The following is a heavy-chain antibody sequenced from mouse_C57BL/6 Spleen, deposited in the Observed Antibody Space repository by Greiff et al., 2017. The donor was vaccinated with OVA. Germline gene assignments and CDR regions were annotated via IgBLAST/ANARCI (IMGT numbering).Heavy chain of an antibody. V-gene: IGHV10-1*01. J-gene: IGHJ2*01. CDR3: VSGGGYSGSRGDYFDA. Sequence: EVHLVESGGGLVQPKGSLKLSCAASGFSFNTYAMNWVRQAPGKGLEWVARIRSKSNNYATYYDDSGKDRFTISRDDSENMFYLQMNNLTTEDTAMYYCVSGGGYSGSRGDYFDAWGQGTTLTVSS. D-gene: IGHD1-1*01. CDR2: IRSKSNNYAT. CDR1: GFSFNTYA.